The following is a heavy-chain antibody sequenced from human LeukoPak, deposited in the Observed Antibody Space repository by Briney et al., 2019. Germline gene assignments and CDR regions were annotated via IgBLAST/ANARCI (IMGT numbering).Heavy chain of an antibody. CDR2: ISGSRDDT. D-gene: IGHD5-12*01. J-gene: IGHJ3*02. CDR3: AREHSLVAIHDAFDI. V-gene: IGHV3-23*01. CDR1: GFTVSSYT. Sequence: GGSLRLSCAASGFTVSSYTMAWVRQAPGKGLEWVSGISGSRDDTYYADSVKGRFTISRDDSENTLYLQMNRLRADDAAVYHCAREHSLVAIHDAFDIWGQGTMVTVSS.